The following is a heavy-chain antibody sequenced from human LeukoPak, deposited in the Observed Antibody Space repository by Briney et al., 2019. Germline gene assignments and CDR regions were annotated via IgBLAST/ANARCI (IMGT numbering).Heavy chain of an antibody. J-gene: IGHJ4*02. CDR3: ARASYSGNYFWIY. CDR2: ISSSSSYI. V-gene: IGHV3-21*05. Sequence: GGSLRLSCAASGFTFSSYEMNWVRQAPGKGLEWVSYISSSSSYIYYADSVKGRFTISRDNAKNSLYLQMNSLRAEDTAVYYCARASYSGNYFWIYWGQGTLVAVSP. CDR1: GFTFSSYE. D-gene: IGHD1-26*01.